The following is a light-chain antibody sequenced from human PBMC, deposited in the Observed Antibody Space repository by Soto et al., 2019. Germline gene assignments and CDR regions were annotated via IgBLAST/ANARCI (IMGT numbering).Light chain of an antibody. CDR1: SSDIGGYNS. J-gene: IGLJ1*01. CDR2: DVT. CDR3: SSYTDTKSLV. Sequence: QSALAQSPSASGSPGQSGTISCTGTSSDIGGYNSVSWYQQHPGKAPKVMIYDVTKRPSGVPDRFSGSKSGNTASLTVSALPAEDEADYYCSSYTDTKSLVFGTGPKVTVL. V-gene: IGLV2-8*01.